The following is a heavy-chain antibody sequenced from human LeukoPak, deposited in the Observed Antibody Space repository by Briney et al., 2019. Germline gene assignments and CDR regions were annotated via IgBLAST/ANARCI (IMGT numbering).Heavy chain of an antibody. CDR2: ISYDGSNK. CDR3: AKDSESSGSYIPGEFDY. V-gene: IGHV3-30*18. CDR1: GFTFSSYG. Sequence: GGSLRLSCAASGFTFSSYGMHWVRQAPGKGLEWVAVISYDGSNKYYADSVKGRFTISRDNSKNTLYLQMNSLRAEDTAVYYCAKDSESSGSYIPGEFDYWGQGTLVTVSS. J-gene: IGHJ4*02. D-gene: IGHD3-10*01.